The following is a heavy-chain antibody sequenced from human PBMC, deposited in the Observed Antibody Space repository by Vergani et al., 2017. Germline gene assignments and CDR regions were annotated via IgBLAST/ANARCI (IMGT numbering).Heavy chain of an antibody. CDR1: GYSFTSYW. J-gene: IGHJ6*02. CDR2: IYPGDSDT. CDR3: ARXTRVNSYGTGGMDV. D-gene: IGHD5-18*01. Sequence: EVQLVQSGAEVKTPGESLTIPCKGSGYSFTSYWIGWVRQLAGKGLEWMGIIYPGDSDTRYSPSFQGQVTISADKSIRTAYLQWSILKASDTAMYYCARXTRVNSYGTGGMDVWGQGTTVTVSS. V-gene: IGHV5-51*01.